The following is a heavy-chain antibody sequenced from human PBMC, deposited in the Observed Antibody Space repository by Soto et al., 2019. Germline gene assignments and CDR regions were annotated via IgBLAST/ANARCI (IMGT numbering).Heavy chain of an antibody. D-gene: IGHD2-2*01. Sequence: ASVKVSCKASGYTFTGNYMHWARQAPGQGLEWMALINPTTGDTKYAQKFQGRVTMTWDTAISTAYMELSRLRSDDTAIYFCARGYCNSIGCSHYFDYWGQGTMVTVSS. J-gene: IGHJ4*02. CDR3: ARGYCNSIGCSHYFDY. CDR1: GYTFTGNY. V-gene: IGHV1-2*02. CDR2: INPTTGDT.